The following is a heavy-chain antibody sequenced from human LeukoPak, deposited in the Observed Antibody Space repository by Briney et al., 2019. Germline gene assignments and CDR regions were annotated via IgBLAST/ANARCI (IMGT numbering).Heavy chain of an antibody. Sequence: PGGSLRLPCAASGFIFSNYNMNWVRQAPGKGLEWVSHISSSSSTIYYADSVKGRFTISKDNAKNSLYLQMNNLRDEDTAVYYCAREILSGYSDYWGQGTLVTVSS. CDR1: GFIFSNYN. CDR3: AREILSGYSDY. J-gene: IGHJ4*02. D-gene: IGHD3-9*01. V-gene: IGHV3-48*02. CDR2: ISSSSSTI.